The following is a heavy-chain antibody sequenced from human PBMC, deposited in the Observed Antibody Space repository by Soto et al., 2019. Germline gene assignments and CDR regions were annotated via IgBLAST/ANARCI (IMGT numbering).Heavy chain of an antibody. CDR1: GGSISSYY. CDR3: ARDRKDWFGELLEPYYYYYGMDV. CDR2: IYHSGST. D-gene: IGHD3-10*01. J-gene: IGHJ6*02. Sequence: PSETLSLTCTVSGGSISSYYWSWIRQPPGKGLEWIGEIYHSGSTNYNPSLKSRVTISVDKSKNQFSLKLSSVTAADTAVYYCARDRKDWFGELLEPYYYYYGMDVWGQGTTVTVSS. V-gene: IGHV4-59*12.